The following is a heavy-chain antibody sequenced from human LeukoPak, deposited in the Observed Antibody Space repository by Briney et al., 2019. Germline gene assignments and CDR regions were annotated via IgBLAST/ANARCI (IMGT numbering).Heavy chain of an antibody. J-gene: IGHJ6*04. CDR1: GLSFNTYA. V-gene: IGHV3-30*04. CDR3: ARALDV. Sequence: GGSLRLSCVDSGLSFNTYAMHWVRQAPGKGLEGVAAISYDGSYTYYRDSVRGRFTISRDNSKNTMYLQMNSLRAEDTAMYYCARALDVWGKGTTVTVSS. CDR2: ISYDGSYT.